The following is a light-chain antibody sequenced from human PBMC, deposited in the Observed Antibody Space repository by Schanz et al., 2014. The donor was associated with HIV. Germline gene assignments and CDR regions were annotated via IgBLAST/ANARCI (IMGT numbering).Light chain of an antibody. CDR3: SSCAGSNNLV. Sequence: QSVLTQPPSASGSPGQAVTISCTGTSRDVGGYNYVSRYQQHPGKAPKLMIYEVSKRPSGVPDRFSGSKSGNTASLTVSGLQAEDEADYYCSSCAGSNNLVFGGGTKLTVL. CDR2: EVS. CDR1: SRDVGGYNY. J-gene: IGLJ2*01. V-gene: IGLV2-8*01.